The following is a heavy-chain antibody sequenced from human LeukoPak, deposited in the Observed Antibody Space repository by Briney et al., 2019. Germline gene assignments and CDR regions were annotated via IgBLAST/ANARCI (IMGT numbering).Heavy chain of an antibody. CDR3: AKGLRFLEWPRDAFDI. Sequence: GGSLRLSCAASGFTFSSYAMSWVRQAPGKGLEWASAISGSGGSTYYADSVKGRFTISRDNSKNTLYLQMNSLRAEDTAVYYCAKGLRFLEWPRDAFDIWGQGTMVTVSS. CDR2: ISGSGGST. J-gene: IGHJ3*02. D-gene: IGHD3-3*01. V-gene: IGHV3-23*01. CDR1: GFTFSSYA.